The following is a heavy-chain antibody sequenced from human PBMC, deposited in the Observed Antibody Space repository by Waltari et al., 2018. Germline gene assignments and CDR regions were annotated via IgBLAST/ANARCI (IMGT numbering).Heavy chain of an antibody. J-gene: IGHJ6*03. CDR1: GGSISSGSYY. D-gene: IGHD6-13*01. CDR3: ARAGNRAAAAPSLGYYYYMDV. V-gene: IGHV4-61*02. CDR2: IYTSGST. Sequence: QVQLQESGPGLVKPSQTLSLTCTVSGGSISSGSYYWSWIRQPAGTGPEWIGRIYTSGSTNYNPSLKSRVTISVDTSKNQFSLKLSSVTAADTAVYYCARAGNRAAAAPSLGYYYYMDVWGKGTTVTVSS.